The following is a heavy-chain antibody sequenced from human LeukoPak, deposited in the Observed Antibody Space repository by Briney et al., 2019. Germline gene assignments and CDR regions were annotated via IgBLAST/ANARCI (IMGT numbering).Heavy chain of an antibody. CDR1: GGSISSYY. CDR2: IYYSGST. D-gene: IGHD4-17*01. V-gene: IGHV4-59*01. Sequence: SETLSLTCTVSGGSISSYYWSWIRQPPGKGLEWIGYIYYSGSTNYNPSLKSRVTISVDTSKNQFSLKLSSVTAADSAVYCCARVYGDYPNFDYWGQGTLVTVSS. CDR3: ARVYGDYPNFDY. J-gene: IGHJ4*02.